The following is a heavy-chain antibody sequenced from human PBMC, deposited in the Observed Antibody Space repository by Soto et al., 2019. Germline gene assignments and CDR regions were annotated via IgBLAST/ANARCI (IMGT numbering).Heavy chain of an antibody. D-gene: IGHD5-18*01. CDR2: ISPFNGNT. CDR3: AKKGYSYGYGWYFDL. V-gene: IGHV1-18*01. J-gene: IGHJ2*01. CDR1: GYPFTHYG. Sequence: ASVKVSCKSSGYPFTHYGITWVRQAPGQGLEWMGWISPFNGNTNYGQTFQGRVTLTTDTSTSTVYMELSSLRSEDTAVYYCAKKGYSYGYGWYFDLWGRGTLVTVSS.